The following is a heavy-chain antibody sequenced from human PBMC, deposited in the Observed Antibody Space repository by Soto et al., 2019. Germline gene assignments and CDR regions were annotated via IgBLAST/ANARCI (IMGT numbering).Heavy chain of an antibody. D-gene: IGHD3-10*01. V-gene: IGHV1-18*01. Sequence: ASVKVSCKASGYTFTSYGISWVRQAPGQGLEWMGWISAYNGNTNYAQKLQGRVTMTTDTSTSTAYMEPRSLRSDDTAVYYCARDGTYYGSGSYYNPFDYWGQGTLVTVSS. CDR2: ISAYNGNT. CDR3: ARDGTYYGSGSYYNPFDY. J-gene: IGHJ4*02. CDR1: GYTFTSYG.